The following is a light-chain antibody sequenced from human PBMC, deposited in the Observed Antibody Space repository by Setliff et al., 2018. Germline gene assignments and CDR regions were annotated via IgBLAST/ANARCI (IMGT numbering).Light chain of an antibody. V-gene: IGLV2-14*03. CDR3: LSYTSETTHAL. CDR2: DVT. Sequence: QSALTQPAAVSGSPGQSIAISCTGTSSDVGGYNYVSWYQQHPDKAPKLLLYDVTIRPSGVSDRFSGSKSGNTASLTISGLQAEDEADYYCLSYTSETTHALFAGGTK. CDR1: SSDVGGYNY. J-gene: IGLJ2*01.